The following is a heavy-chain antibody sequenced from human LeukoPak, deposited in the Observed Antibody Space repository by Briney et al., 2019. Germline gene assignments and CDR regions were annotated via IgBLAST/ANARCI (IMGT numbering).Heavy chain of an antibody. V-gene: IGHV3-7*01. CDR1: GFTFSSYW. CDR2: IKQDGSEK. Sequence: GGSLRLSCAASGFTFSSYWMSWVRQAPGKGLEWVANIKQDGSEKYYVDSVKGRFTISRDNAKNSLYLQMNSLRAEDTAVYYCARIGTFDWLFYFEYWGQGTLVTVSS. D-gene: IGHD3-9*01. CDR3: ARIGTFDWLFYFEY. J-gene: IGHJ4*02.